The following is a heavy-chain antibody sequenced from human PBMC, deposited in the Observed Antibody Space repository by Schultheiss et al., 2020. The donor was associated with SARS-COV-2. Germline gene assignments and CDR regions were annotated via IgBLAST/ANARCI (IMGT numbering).Heavy chain of an antibody. V-gene: IGHV4-61*01. CDR1: GYSISSGYY. D-gene: IGHD3-16*02. Sequence: SETLSLTCAVSGYSISSGYYWGWIRQPPGKGLEWIGYIYYSGSTNYNPSLKSRVTISVDTSKNQFSLKLSSVTAADTAVYYCARSHDYVWGSYRWRARAFDIWGQGTMVTVSS. CDR3: ARSHDYVWGSYRWRARAFDI. CDR2: IYYSGST. J-gene: IGHJ3*02.